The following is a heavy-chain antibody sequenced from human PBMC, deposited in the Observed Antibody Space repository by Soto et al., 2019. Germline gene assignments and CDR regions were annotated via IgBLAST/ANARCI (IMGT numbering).Heavy chain of an antibody. CDR1: GFTFSSYG. Sequence: QVQLVESGGGVVQPGRSLRLSCAASGFTFSSYGMHWVRQAPGKGLEWVAVISYDGSNKYYADSVKGRFTISRDNSKNTLYLQMNSLRAEDTPVYYCAKGVPDLDYWGQGTLVTVSS. J-gene: IGHJ4*02. D-gene: IGHD1-1*01. V-gene: IGHV3-30*18. CDR3: AKGVPDLDY. CDR2: ISYDGSNK.